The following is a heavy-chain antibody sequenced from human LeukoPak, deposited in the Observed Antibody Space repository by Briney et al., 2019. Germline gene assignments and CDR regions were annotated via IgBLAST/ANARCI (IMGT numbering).Heavy chain of an antibody. D-gene: IGHD2-2*01. Sequence: GGSLRLSCAASGFTFSTYAMSWVRQAPGKGLEWVSAISASGGTTYYADSVKGRFTISRDNSKNTLYLQMSSLRAEDTAVYYCAKEPREYCSSTSCPNWIDPWGQGTLVTVSS. V-gene: IGHV3-23*01. CDR2: ISASGGTT. CDR1: GFTFSTYA. CDR3: AKEPREYCSSTSCPNWIDP. J-gene: IGHJ5*02.